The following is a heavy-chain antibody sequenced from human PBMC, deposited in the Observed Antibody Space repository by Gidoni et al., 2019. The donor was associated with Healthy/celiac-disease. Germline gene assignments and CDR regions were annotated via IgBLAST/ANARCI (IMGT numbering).Heavy chain of an antibody. D-gene: IGHD1-26*01. CDR2: IIPIFGTA. Sequence: QVQLVQSGAEVKKPGSSVKVSCKASGGTFSSYAISWVRQAPGQGLEWMGGIIPIFGTANYAQKFQGRVTITADESTSTAYMELSSLRSEDTAVYYCARDSVPISGSYPWGSHYYYYGMDVWGQGTTVTVSS. CDR1: GGTFSSYA. CDR3: ARDSVPISGSYPWGSHYYYYGMDV. J-gene: IGHJ6*02. V-gene: IGHV1-69*01.